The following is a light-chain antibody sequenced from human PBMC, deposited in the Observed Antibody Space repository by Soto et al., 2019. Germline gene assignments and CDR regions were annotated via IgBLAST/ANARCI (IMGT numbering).Light chain of an antibody. J-gene: IGLJ1*01. CDR3: CSYTSSNTLDSYF. CDR2: EVS. CDR1: SSDVGAYNY. Sequence: QSALTQPASVSGSPGQSITISCTGTSSDVGAYNYVSWYQHHPGKAPKLMIYEVSNRPSGVSNRFSGSKSGNTASLTISGLQAEDEADYYCCSYTSSNTLDSYFFGTGTKLTVL. V-gene: IGLV2-14*01.